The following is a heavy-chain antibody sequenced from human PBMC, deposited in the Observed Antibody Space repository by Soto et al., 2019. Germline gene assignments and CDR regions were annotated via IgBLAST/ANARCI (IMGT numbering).Heavy chain of an antibody. J-gene: IGHJ5*02. Sequence: ASVKVSCKTSGYNFIGFYIHWVRQAPGQGLKWMGWINPNSGATLYAQKFQDRVTMTRDTSVSTVYMDLNSLTSDDTAFYYCARGGMIAFGEKLIDPWGQGTLVTAPQ. CDR2: INPNSGAT. D-gene: IGHD3-16*01. CDR1: GYNFIGFY. CDR3: ARGGMIAFGEKLIDP. V-gene: IGHV1-2*02.